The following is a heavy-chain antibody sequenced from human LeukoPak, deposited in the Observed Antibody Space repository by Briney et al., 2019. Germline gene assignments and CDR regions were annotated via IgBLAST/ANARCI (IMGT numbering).Heavy chain of an antibody. CDR3: ARGGSYLSAFDI. CDR1: GFSIRVFW. Sequence: GGSLRLSCAASGFSIRVFWMHWVRQAPGKGPVWVSRIKTDGSITDYADSVKGRFTISRDNAKNTLYLQMNSLRAEDTAVYYCARGGSYLSAFDIWAKGQWSPSLQ. V-gene: IGHV3-74*01. D-gene: IGHD1-26*01. J-gene: IGHJ3*02. CDR2: IKTDGSIT.